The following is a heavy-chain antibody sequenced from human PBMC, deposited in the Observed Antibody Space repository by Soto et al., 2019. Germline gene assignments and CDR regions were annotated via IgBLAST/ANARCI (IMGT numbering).Heavy chain of an antibody. CDR2: ISGSGGNT. CDR3: ARRIGCGFDP. J-gene: IGHJ5*02. Sequence: EVQLLESGGGLEQPGGSLRLSCAASGFTFSSHAMSWVRQAPGKGLEWVSGISGSGGNTYYAESVEGRFTISSDNSENTLYLQLNSERVEDTAVYYCARRIGCGFDPWGQGTLVTVSS. CDR1: GFTFSSHA. V-gene: IGHV3-23*01. D-gene: IGHD3-10*01.